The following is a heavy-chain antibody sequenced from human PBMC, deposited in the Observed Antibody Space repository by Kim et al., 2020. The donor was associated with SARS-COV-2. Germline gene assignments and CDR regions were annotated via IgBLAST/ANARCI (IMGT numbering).Heavy chain of an antibody. D-gene: IGHD5-18*01. Sequence: ADSVKVGFTISRDNSKNTLYLQMSSLRAEDTAVYYCVKDLYTAMAKYFDYWGQGTLVTVSS. V-gene: IGHV3-64D*09. J-gene: IGHJ4*02. CDR3: VKDLYTAMAKYFDY.